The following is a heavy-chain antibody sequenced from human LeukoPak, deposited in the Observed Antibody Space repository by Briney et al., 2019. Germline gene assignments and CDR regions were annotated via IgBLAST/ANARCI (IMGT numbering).Heavy chain of an antibody. CDR2: TYYRSKWYN. J-gene: IGHJ6*03. D-gene: IGHD6-13*01. V-gene: IGHV6-1*01. CDR1: GDSVSSNSAA. Sequence: PSQTLSLTCAISGDSVSSNSAAWNWIRQSPSRGLEWLGRTYYRSKWYNDYAVSVKSRITINPDTSKNQFSLQLNSVTPEDTAVYYCARGVSAAGRYYYYYMDVWGKGTTVTVSS. CDR3: ARGVSAAGRYYYYYMDV.